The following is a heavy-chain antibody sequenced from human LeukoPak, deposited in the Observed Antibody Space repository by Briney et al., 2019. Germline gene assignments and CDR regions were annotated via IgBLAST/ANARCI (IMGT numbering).Heavy chain of an antibody. CDR2: INPNSGGT. J-gene: IGHJ4*02. V-gene: IGHV1-2*02. D-gene: IGHD3-22*01. CDR1: GYTFTGYY. CDR3: ARAPRVGYYYDSSGYPEDY. Sequence: GASVKVSCKASGYTFTGYYMHWVRQAPGQGLEWMGWINPNSGGTNYAQEFQGRVTMTRDTSISTAYMELSRLRSDDTAVYYCARAPRVGYYYDSSGYPEDYWGQGTLVTVSS.